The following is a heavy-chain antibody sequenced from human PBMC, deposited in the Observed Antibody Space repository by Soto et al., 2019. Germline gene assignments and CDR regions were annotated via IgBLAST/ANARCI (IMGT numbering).Heavy chain of an antibody. J-gene: IGHJ5*02. Sequence: QLQLQESGSGLVKPSQTLSLTCAVSGGSISSGGYCWSWIRQPPGKGLEWIGYIYHSGSTHYNPSLKRRVTAAVHRSKTQFSLKLSSLTAADTAVYYCARVPDRWGQGTLVTVSS. V-gene: IGHV4-30-2*01. CDR3: ARVPDR. CDR1: GGSISSGGYC. CDR2: IYHSGST. D-gene: IGHD2-2*01.